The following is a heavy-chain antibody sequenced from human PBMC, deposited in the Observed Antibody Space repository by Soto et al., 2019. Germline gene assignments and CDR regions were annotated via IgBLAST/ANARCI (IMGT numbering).Heavy chain of an antibody. V-gene: IGHV4-31*03. CDR1: GGSISSGGYY. Sequence: SETLSLTCTVSGGSISSGGYYWSWIRQHPGKGLEWIGYIYYSGSTYYNPSLTSRVTISVDTSKNQFSLKLSSVTAPDTSVYYSPTDRPARRGPREYHSYRDGRGRVTTVTVSS. CDR2: IYYSGST. CDR3: PTDRPARRGPREYHSYRDG. D-gene: IGHD5-18*01. J-gene: IGHJ6*02.